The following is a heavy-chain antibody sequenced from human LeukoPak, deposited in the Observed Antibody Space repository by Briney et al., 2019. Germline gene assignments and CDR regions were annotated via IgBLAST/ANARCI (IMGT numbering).Heavy chain of an antibody. J-gene: IGHJ4*02. Sequence: GGSLRLSCAASGFTFSIYGMSWVRQAPGKGLEWVSGISGSGGFTYYADSVKGRFTISRDNSKNTLYLQMNSLRGDDTAVYYCAKGGSSWSEIDYWGQGSLVTVSS. CDR2: ISGSGGFT. V-gene: IGHV3-23*01. CDR1: GFTFSIYG. CDR3: AKGGSSWSEIDY. D-gene: IGHD6-13*01.